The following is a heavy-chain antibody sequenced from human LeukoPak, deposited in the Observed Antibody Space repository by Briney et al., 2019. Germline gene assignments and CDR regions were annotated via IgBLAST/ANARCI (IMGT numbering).Heavy chain of an antibody. CDR3: ARAAARITRFLEDFFDY. CDR1: GYTFTSYD. D-gene: IGHD3-3*01. J-gene: IGHJ4*02. Sequence: GASVKVSCKASGYTFTSYDINWVRQATGQGLEWMGWMNPNSGNTGYAQKFQGRVTITRNTSISTAYMELSSLRSEDTAVYYCARAAARITRFLEDFFDYWGQGTLVTVSS. CDR2: MNPNSGNT. V-gene: IGHV1-8*03.